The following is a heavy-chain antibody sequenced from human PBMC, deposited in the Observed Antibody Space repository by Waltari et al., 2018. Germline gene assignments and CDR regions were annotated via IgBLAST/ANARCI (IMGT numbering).Heavy chain of an antibody. Sequence: QVHLVESGGSVVQPGTSLSLSCAAYGFSVSNYGMFWVRQSPGKGLEWVALIWYDGTKANYEDSVKGRFTISKDNSKNTLFLQMNSLRDGDTAVYFCARDLSFGSLDYGGQGTLVTVSS. CDR3: ARDLSFGSLDY. D-gene: IGHD3-10*01. V-gene: IGHV3-33*07. CDR2: IWYDGTKA. CDR1: GFSVSNYG. J-gene: IGHJ4*02.